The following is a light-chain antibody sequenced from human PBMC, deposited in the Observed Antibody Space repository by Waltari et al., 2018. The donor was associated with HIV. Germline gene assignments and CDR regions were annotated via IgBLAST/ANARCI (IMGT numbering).Light chain of an antibody. CDR3: QAWGSTTSGV. Sequence: SYEVTQPPPVAVSPGQTATIPRPGYELGDKYTCWYHHKPGQSPLLVSYQDHKRPSGNPEGFSGSSCGHTATLTISGCLPMDEADYYCQAWGSTTSGVFGRGTKLTGL. J-gene: IGLJ2*01. V-gene: IGLV3-1*01. CDR2: QDH. CDR1: ELGDKY.